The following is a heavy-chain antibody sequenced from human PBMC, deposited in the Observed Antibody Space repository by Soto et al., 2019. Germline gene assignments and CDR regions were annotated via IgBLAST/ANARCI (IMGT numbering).Heavy chain of an antibody. CDR3: EGGHAADY. CDR1: GFAFRSHW. J-gene: IGHJ4*02. Sequence: GGSLRLSCGASGFAFRSHWMSWVRQAPGKGLEWVANINQDGSQKYYVDSVKGRFTISRDNAKNSLFLQMNSLRVEDTAVYHCEGGHAADYWGQGP. V-gene: IGHV3-7*01. D-gene: IGHD6-13*01. CDR2: INQDGSQK.